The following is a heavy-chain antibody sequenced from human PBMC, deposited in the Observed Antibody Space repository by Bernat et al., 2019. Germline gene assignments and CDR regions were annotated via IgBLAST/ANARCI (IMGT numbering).Heavy chain of an antibody. CDR2: ISGSGGST. CDR3: AKAVHSPLSIAAQGFDY. J-gene: IGHJ4*02. V-gene: IGHV3-23*01. CDR1: GFTFSSYA. D-gene: IGHD6-6*01. Sequence: EVQLLESGGGLVQPGGSLRLSCAASGFTFSSYAMSWVRQAPGKGLEWVSAISGSGGSTYYADSVKGRFTISRDNSKNTLYLQMNSLRAEDTAVYYCAKAVHSPLSIAAQGFDYWGQGTLVTVSS.